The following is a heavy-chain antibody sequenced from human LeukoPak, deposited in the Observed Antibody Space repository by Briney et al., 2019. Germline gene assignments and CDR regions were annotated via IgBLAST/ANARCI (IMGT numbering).Heavy chain of an antibody. CDR1: GFTSTNYA. Sequence: GGSLSLSCAASGFTSTNYAMNWVRQAQGKGLERDSVLIGSSGSTDYADSVKGRLTISRDKSKNTLFLQMNSLRAEDTAIYFCAKGAYDYIEMGYFDSWGQGTLVTVSS. CDR3: AKGAYDYIEMGYFDS. J-gene: IGHJ4*02. CDR2: LIGSSGST. D-gene: IGHD5-12*01. V-gene: IGHV3-23*01.